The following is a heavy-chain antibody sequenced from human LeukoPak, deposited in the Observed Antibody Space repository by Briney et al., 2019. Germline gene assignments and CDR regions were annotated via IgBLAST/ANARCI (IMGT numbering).Heavy chain of an antibody. D-gene: IGHD6-19*01. J-gene: IGHJ4*02. CDR2: ISSSGSTI. CDR3: ARDGATYSSGWYAY. V-gene: IGHV3-11*04. Sequence: PGGSLRLSRAASGFTFSVHYMNWIRQAPGKGLEWVSYISSSGSTIYYADSVKGRFTISRDNAKNSLYLQMNSLRAEDTAVYYCARDGATYSSGWYAYWGQGTLVTVSS. CDR1: GFTFSVHY.